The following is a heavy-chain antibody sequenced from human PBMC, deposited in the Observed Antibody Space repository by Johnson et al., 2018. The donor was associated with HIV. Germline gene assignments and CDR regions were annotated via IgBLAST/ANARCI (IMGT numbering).Heavy chain of an antibody. V-gene: IGHV3-23*04. CDR3: ARDLSRRAIYSGAFDI. CDR1: GFTFSSYA. J-gene: IGHJ3*02. D-gene: IGHD2-15*01. Sequence: VQLVESGGGLVQPGGSLRLSCAASGFTFSSYAMSWVRQAPGKGLDWVSAISGSGGSTFYADSVKGRFTISRDSSKNTLYLQMNSLRAEDTAVYYCARDLSRRAIYSGAFDIWGQGTMVTVSS. CDR2: ISGSGGST.